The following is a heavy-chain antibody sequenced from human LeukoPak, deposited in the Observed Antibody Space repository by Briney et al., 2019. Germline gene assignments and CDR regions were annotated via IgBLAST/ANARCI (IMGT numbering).Heavy chain of an antibody. CDR3: ARGGYSGYDLPFDY. D-gene: IGHD5-12*01. V-gene: IGHV3-20*01. Sequence: PGGSLRLSCAASGFTFDDYGMSWVRQAPGKGLEWVSGINWNGGSTGYADSVKGRFTISRDNAKNSLYLQMNSLRAEDTALYHRARGGYSGYDLPFDYWGQGTLVTVSS. CDR1: GFTFDDYG. J-gene: IGHJ4*02. CDR2: INWNGGST.